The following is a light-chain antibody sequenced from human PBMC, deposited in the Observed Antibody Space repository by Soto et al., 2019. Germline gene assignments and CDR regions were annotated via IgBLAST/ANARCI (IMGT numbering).Light chain of an antibody. V-gene: IGKV2-28*01. CDR1: QSLLHSNGYNY. J-gene: IGKJ1*01. CDR3: MQALQSPRT. CDR2: LGS. Sequence: DIVMPQSPLSLPVTPGEPASISCRSSQSLLHSNGYNYLDWYLQKPGQSPQLLIYLGSNRSSGVPDRFSGSGSGTDLTLKISRVEAEDVGVYYCMQALQSPRTFGQGTKVEFE.